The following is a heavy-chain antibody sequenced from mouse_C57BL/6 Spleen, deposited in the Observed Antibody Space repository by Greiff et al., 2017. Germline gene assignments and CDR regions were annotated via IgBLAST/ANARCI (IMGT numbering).Heavy chain of an antibody. V-gene: IGHV1-72*01. CDR3: ARDDYDGKGPMDY. D-gene: IGHD2-4*01. J-gene: IGHJ4*01. CDR2: IDPNSGGT. CDR1: GYTFTSYW. Sequence: QVQLQQPGAELVKPGALVKLSCKASGYTFTSYWMHWVKQRPGRGLEWIGRIDPNSGGTKYNEKFKSKATLTGDKPSSTAYMPHISLTSEDSAVYYCARDDYDGKGPMDYWGQGTSVTVAS.